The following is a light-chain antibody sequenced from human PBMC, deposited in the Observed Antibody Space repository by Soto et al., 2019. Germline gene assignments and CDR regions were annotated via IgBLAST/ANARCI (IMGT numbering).Light chain of an antibody. Sequence: EIVLTQSPDTLSLSPGERATLSCRATQSVARSNLAWYQHRPGQAPRLLISGASTRAADTPDRFSGSGSGAQFTLTISRLEPEDFAVYYCHQYGSSPPYSFGQGTRLEI. CDR1: QSVARSN. CDR2: GAS. CDR3: HQYGSSPPYS. V-gene: IGKV3-20*01. J-gene: IGKJ2*03.